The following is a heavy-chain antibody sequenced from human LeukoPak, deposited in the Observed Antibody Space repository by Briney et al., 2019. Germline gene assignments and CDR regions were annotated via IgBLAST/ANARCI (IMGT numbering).Heavy chain of an antibody. CDR1: GGSIGFYF. CDR3: VRDELRTTYRFSWDP. D-gene: IGHD3-16*02. CDR2: INGNGGT. V-gene: IGHV4-4*07. Sequence: SETLSLTCTVSGGSIGFYFWSWIRQSAGKGLEWIGRINGNGGTNYNPSLRSRVTMSVDTSKCQFSLNLRSVTAADTSVYYCVRDELRTTYRFSWDPWGQGILVTV. J-gene: IGHJ5*02.